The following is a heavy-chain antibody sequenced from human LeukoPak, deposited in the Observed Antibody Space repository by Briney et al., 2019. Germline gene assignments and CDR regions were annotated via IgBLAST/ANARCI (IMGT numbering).Heavy chain of an antibody. D-gene: IGHD7-27*01. CDR2: IYHTGST. CDR1: GGSVSDYY. CDR3: ASRKLGNDY. Sequence: PSETLSLTCTISGGSVSDYYWSWIRQSPGKGLEWIGYIYHTGSTSYSPSLKSRVTISADTSQNQFSLKLSSVTAADTAVYYCASRKLGNDYWGQGTLVTVSA. V-gene: IGHV4-59*02. J-gene: IGHJ4*02.